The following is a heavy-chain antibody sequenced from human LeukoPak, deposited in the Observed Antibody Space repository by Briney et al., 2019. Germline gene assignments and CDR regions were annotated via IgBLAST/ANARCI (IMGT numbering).Heavy chain of an antibody. D-gene: IGHD6-13*01. V-gene: IGHV4-34*01. CDR1: GGSFSGYY. J-gene: IGHJ4*02. CDR3: ASFNRGYSSSWYGPLVGAKDY. Sequence: PSETLSLTCAVYGGSFSGYYWSWIRQPPGKGLEWIGEINHSGSTNYNPSLKSRVTISVDTSKNQFSLKLSSVTAADTAVYYCASFNRGYSSSWYGPLVGAKDYWGQGTLVTVSS. CDR2: INHSGST.